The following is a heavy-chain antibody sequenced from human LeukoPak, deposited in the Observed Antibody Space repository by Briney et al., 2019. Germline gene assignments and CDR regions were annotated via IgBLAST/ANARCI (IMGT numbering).Heavy chain of an antibody. Sequence: SETLSLTCAVYGGSFSGYYWSWIRQPPGKGLEWIGDINHGGSTNYNPSLKSRVTISVDTSKNQFSLKLSSVTAADTAVYYCARGAAVAAFDYWGQGTLVTVSS. CDR2: INHGGST. D-gene: IGHD6-19*01. J-gene: IGHJ4*02. V-gene: IGHV4-34*01. CDR1: GGSFSGYY. CDR3: ARGAAVAAFDY.